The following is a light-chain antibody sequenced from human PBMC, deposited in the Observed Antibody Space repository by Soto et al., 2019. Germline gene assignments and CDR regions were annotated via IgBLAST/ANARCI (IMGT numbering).Light chain of an antibody. Sequence: IQMTQSPSTLSACVGDRVTVTCRAGQSIGSWLAWYQQKPGKAPNLPIFKASILQSGVPSRFSGNGSGTEFTLTITILQPDDSAIYYCQQYVTFPLPFGGGTKVEIK. V-gene: IGKV1-5*03. J-gene: IGKJ4*01. CDR2: KAS. CDR3: QQYVTFPLP. CDR1: QSIGSW.